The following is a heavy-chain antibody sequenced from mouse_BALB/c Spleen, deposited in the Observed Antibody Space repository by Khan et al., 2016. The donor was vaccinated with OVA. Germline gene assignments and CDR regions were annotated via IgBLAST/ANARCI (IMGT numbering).Heavy chain of an antibody. CDR2: ISYSGST. J-gene: IGHJ4*01. CDR3: ARDGSRDNYAMDY. Sequence: EVQLQESGPGLVKPSQSLSLTCTVTGYSITSDYAWNWIRQFPGNKLEWMGYISYSGSTNYNPALKSRISITRDTSKKQFFLQLNSVTTEDTATYYCARDGSRDNYAMDYWGQGTSVTVSS. CDR1: GYSITSDYA. D-gene: IGHD2-3*01. V-gene: IGHV3-2*02.